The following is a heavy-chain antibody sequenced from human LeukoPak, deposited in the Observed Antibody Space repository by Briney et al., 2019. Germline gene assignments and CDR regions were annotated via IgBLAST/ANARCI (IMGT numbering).Heavy chain of an antibody. J-gene: IGHJ1*01. CDR3: ARMEGSDWSEVLDAEYFHH. V-gene: IGHV3-21*06. Sequence: PGGSLRLSCAASGFTFSSYSMNWVRQAPGKGLEWVSAISSSSSSIYYADSVKGRFSISRDNARNLLYLQMNSLRAEDTAVYYCARMEGSDWSEVLDAEYFHHWGQGTLVTVSS. CDR2: ISSSSSSI. D-gene: IGHD3-9*01. CDR1: GFTFSSYS.